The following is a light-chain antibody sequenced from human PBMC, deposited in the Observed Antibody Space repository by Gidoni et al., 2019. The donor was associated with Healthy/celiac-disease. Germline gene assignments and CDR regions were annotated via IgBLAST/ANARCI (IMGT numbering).Light chain of an antibody. CDR1: SLRSYY. V-gene: IGLV3-19*01. CDR3: NSRDSSGNHYV. J-gene: IGLJ1*01. Sequence: SSELTQDPAVSVALGQTVRITCQGDSLRSYYASWYQQKPGQDPVLVIYGKTNRPSGIPDRFSGSSSGNTASLTITGAQAEDEADYYCNSRDSSGNHYVFGTGTKVTVL. CDR2: GKT.